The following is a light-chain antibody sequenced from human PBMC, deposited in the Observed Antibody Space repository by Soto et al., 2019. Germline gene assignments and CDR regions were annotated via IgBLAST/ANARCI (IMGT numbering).Light chain of an antibody. CDR3: QQYNTYSWT. V-gene: IGKV3D-15*01. Sequence: EIVMTQSPATLSVSPGERATLSCRASQSVNIYLAWYQQKPGQAPRLLIFGASSRATGIPARFSGNGSGTEFTLTISSLQPDDFATYYCQQYNTYSWTFGQGTKVDIK. J-gene: IGKJ1*01. CDR2: GAS. CDR1: QSVNIY.